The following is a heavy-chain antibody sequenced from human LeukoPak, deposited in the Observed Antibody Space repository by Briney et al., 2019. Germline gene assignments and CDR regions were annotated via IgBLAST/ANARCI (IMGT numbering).Heavy chain of an antibody. CDR2: SNAVNGNT. CDR3: AREGTVIPLDY. V-gene: IGHV1-3*02. D-gene: IGHD3-16*02. CDR1: GYTFTSYA. Sequence: ASVKVSCKASGYTFTSYAMRWVREAPGQRLWWRGWSNAVNGNTKYSQEFQGRVTITRDTSASTAYMELSSLRSEDMAVYYCAREGTVIPLDYWGQGTLVTVSS. J-gene: IGHJ4*02.